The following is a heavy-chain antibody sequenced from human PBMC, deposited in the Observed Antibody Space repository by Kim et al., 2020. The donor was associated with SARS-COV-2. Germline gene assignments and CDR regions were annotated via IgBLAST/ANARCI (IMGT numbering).Heavy chain of an antibody. J-gene: IGHJ4*02. Sequence: SETLSLTCIVSGASITSHHWSWIRQPPGKGLEWIGYIYNNGNTGYNPSLKSRVTISADTSKNQFSLKLTSLTAADTAVYYCARGGYDSSGYYPLFHHWGQGALVTVSS. CDR1: GASITSHH. CDR3: ARGGYDSSGYYPLFHH. V-gene: IGHV4-59*11. CDR2: IYNNGNT. D-gene: IGHD3-22*01.